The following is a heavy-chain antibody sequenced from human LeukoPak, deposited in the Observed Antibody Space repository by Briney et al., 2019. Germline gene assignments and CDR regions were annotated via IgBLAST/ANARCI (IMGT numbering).Heavy chain of an antibody. CDR1: GGSMSGYY. V-gene: IGHV4-59*01. CDR2: IHSTGNT. J-gene: IGHJ2*01. Sequence: SETVSLTCTVSGGSMSGYYWSWIRQPPGKGPELIGYIHSTGNTGYNPSLKSRVTISVDTSKNQFSLGLRSVTTADTAVYYCARGGWSIDFWGRGTLVTVSS. D-gene: IGHD2-15*01. CDR3: ARGGWSIDF.